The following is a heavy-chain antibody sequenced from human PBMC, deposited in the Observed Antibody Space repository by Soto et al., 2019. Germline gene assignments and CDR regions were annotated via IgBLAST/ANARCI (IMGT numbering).Heavy chain of an antibody. Sequence: GGSLRLSCAASGFTFSSYGMHWVRQAPGKGLEWVAVISYDGSNKYYADSVKGRFTISRDNSKNTLYLQMNSLRAEDTAVYYCAKGYSSSWSSRYYYYYYGMDVWGQGTTVTVS. CDR2: ISYDGSNK. CDR3: AKGYSSSWSSRYYYYYYGMDV. D-gene: IGHD6-13*01. J-gene: IGHJ6*02. V-gene: IGHV3-30*18. CDR1: GFTFSSYG.